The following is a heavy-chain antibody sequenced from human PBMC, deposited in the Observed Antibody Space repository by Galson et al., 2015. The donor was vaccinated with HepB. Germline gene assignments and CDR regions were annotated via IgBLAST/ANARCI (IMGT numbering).Heavy chain of an antibody. Sequence: SLRLSCAASGFTFSSYWMHWVRQAPGKGLVWVSRINSDGSSTSYADSVKGRFTISRDNAKNTLYLQMNSLRAEDTAVYYCAKGGTSYDFWSGYYSDYWGQGTLVTVSS. CDR2: INSDGSST. V-gene: IGHV3-74*01. CDR1: GFTFSSYW. D-gene: IGHD3-3*01. J-gene: IGHJ4*02. CDR3: AKGGTSYDFWSGYYSDY.